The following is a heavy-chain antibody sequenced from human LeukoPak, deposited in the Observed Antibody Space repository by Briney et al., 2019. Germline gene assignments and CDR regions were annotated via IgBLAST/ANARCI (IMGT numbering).Heavy chain of an antibody. CDR1: GFTFSTYG. D-gene: IGHD3-10*01. Sequence: PGRSLRLSCAASGFTFSTYGMHWVRQAPGKGLEWVAVIWNDASNKYYADSVKGRFTISRDNPKNTLYLQMNSLRAEDTAVYYCAREEVRSAFGELFRGYWFDPWGQGTLVTVTS. V-gene: IGHV3-33*01. CDR3: AREEVRSAFGELFRGYWFDP. CDR2: IWNDASNK. J-gene: IGHJ5*02.